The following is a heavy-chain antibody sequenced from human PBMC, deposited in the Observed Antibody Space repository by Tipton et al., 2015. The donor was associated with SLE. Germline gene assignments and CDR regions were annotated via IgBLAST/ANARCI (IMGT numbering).Heavy chain of an antibody. CDR1: GGSISSGSYY. D-gene: IGHD1-26*01. J-gene: IGHJ4*02. V-gene: IGHV4-61*09. CDR2: IYTSGST. Sequence: TLSLTCTVSGGSISSGSYYWSWIRQPAGKGLEWIGYIYTSGSTNYNPSLKSRVTISVDTSKNQFSLKLSSVTAADTAVYYCVKTVGAVLAYFDYWGQGTLVTVSS. CDR3: VKTVGAVLAYFDY.